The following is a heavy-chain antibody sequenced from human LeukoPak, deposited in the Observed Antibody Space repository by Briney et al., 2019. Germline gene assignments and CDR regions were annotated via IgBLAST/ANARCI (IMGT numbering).Heavy chain of an antibody. V-gene: IGHV3-23*01. CDR3: SKDQGDFWSGYSIGY. Sequence: RGSLRLSCAASGFTFSSYAMSWVRQAPGKGLEWVSSISGSGGSTYYADSVKGRFTISRDNSKNTLYLQMNSLRAEDTAVYYCSKDQGDFWSGYSIGYWGQGTLVTVSS. J-gene: IGHJ4*02. CDR2: ISGSGGST. D-gene: IGHD3-3*01. CDR1: GFTFSSYA.